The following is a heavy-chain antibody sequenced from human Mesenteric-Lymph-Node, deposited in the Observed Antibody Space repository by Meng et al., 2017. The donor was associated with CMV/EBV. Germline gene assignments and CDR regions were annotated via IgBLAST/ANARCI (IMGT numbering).Heavy chain of an antibody. V-gene: IGHV3-23*01. D-gene: IGHD6-6*01. CDR2: ISGSGGST. Sequence: GESLKISCAASGFSFNNYAMSCVRQSPGKGLEWVSPISGSGGSTYYADSVKGRFTISRDNSKNTLYLQMNSLRAEDTAVYYCAKDDEYSSSFDAFDIWGQGTMVTVSS. CDR1: GFSFNNYA. J-gene: IGHJ3*02. CDR3: AKDDEYSSSFDAFDI.